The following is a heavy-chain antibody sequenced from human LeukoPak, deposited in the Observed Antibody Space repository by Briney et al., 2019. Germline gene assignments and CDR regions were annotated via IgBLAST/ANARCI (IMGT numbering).Heavy chain of an antibody. CDR1: GFTFSDYY. CDR2: ISSSSSYI. V-gene: IGHV3-11*06. D-gene: IGHD4/OR15-4a*01. Sequence: PGGSLRLSCAASGFTFSDYYMSWIRQAPGKGLEWVSSISSSSSYIYYADSMKGRFTISRDNAKNSLYLQMNSLRAEDTAVYYCARQTMGNGFDYWGQGTLVTVSS. CDR3: ARQTMGNGFDY. J-gene: IGHJ4*02.